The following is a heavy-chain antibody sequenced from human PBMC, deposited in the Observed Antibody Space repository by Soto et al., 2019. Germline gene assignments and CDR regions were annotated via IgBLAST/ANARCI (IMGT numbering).Heavy chain of an antibody. D-gene: IGHD3-3*01. Sequence: SETLSLTCTVSGGSISTYYWSWIRQPPGKGLEWIGYYSESTSYNPSLMSRVTISVDTSKNQFSLKLSSVTAADTAVYYCARGWFSSGYFNWFDHWGQGTLVT. V-gene: IGHV4-59*01. CDR2: YYSEST. CDR3: ARGWFSSGYFNWFDH. CDR1: GGSISTYY. J-gene: IGHJ5*02.